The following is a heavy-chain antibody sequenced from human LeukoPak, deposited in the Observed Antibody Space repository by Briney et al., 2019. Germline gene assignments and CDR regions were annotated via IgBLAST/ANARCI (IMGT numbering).Heavy chain of an antibody. J-gene: IGHJ4*02. CDR1: GYTSTSYY. Sequence: ASVKVSCKSSGYTSTSYYMHWVRQAPGQGLEWMGIINPSGGSTSYAQKFQGRVTMTRDTSTSTVYMELSSLRSEDTAVYYCARGGGDYGGNSSARGDYWGQGTLVTVSS. D-gene: IGHD4-23*01. CDR3: ARGGGDYGGNSSARGDY. V-gene: IGHV1-46*01. CDR2: INPSGGST.